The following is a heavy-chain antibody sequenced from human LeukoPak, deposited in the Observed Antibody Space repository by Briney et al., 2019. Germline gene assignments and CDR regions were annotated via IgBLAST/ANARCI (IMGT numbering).Heavy chain of an antibody. CDR3: AKEGRSLQTY. D-gene: IGHD5-24*01. Sequence: GGSLRLSCAASGFTFSSYAMSWVRQAPGKGLEWVSAISGSGGGTYYADSVRGRFTISRDDSKNTLYLQLNSLRAEDTAVYYCAKEGRSLQTYWGQGTLVTVSS. J-gene: IGHJ4*02. CDR1: GFTFSSYA. V-gene: IGHV3-23*01. CDR2: ISGSGGGT.